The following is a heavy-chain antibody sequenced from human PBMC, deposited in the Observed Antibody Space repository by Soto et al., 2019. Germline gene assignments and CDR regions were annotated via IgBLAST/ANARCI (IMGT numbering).Heavy chain of an antibody. Sequence: PSETLSLTCTVSGGSTSSYYWSWIRQPPGKGLEWIGYMYYSGSTDYNPSLKSRVTISLDTSKNQFSLKLTSVNAADTAVYYCARDYPKGAFEVWGQGTMVTVSS. CDR2: MYYSGST. V-gene: IGHV4-59*01. J-gene: IGHJ3*01. CDR3: ARDYPKGAFEV. CDR1: GGSTSSYY.